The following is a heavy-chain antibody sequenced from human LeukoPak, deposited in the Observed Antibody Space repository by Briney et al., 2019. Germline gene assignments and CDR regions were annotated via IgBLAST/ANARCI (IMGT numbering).Heavy chain of an antibody. D-gene: IGHD3-10*01. J-gene: IGHJ4*02. CDR2: ITSSSTV. Sequence: GGSLRLSCAASGFTFSNYSMNWVRQAPGKGLEWVSYITSSSTVYYAGSVKGRFTISRDNAKNSLFLQMNSLRAEDTALYYCAKVGVRINSGDYWGQGTLVTVSS. CDR3: AKVGVRINSGDY. V-gene: IGHV3-48*04. CDR1: GFTFSNYS.